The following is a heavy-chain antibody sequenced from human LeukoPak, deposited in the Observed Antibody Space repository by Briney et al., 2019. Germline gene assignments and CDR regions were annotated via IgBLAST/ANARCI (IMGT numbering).Heavy chain of an antibody. CDR3: ARALGDNWNYVDFDY. CDR2: IYYSGST. V-gene: IGHV4-39*07. Sequence: PSETLSLTCTVSGGSISSSSYYWGWIRQPPGKGLEWIGSIYYSGSTYYNLSLKSRVTISVDTSKNQFSLKLSSVTAADTAVYYCARALGDNWNYVDFDYWGQGTLVTVSS. D-gene: IGHD1-7*01. CDR1: GGSISSSSYY. J-gene: IGHJ4*02.